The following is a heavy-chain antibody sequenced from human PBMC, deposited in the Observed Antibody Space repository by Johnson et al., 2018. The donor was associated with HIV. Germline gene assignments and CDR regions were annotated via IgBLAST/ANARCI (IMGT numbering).Heavy chain of an antibody. CDR3: AKDQHGPLVPTVMRDDAFDI. D-gene: IGHD5-12*01. V-gene: IGHV3-30*02. J-gene: IGHJ3*02. CDR2: IRYDGSNK. Sequence: QVQLVESGGGVVQPGGSLRLSCAASGFTFSSYGMHWVRQAPGKGLEWVAFIRYDGSNKYYADSVKGRFTLSRDNSKNTLYLQMNSLRAEDTAVYYCAKDQHGPLVPTVMRDDAFDIWGQGTMVTVSS. CDR1: GFTFSSYG.